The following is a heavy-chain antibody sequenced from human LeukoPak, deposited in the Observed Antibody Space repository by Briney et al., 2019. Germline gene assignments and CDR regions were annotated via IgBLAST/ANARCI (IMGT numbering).Heavy chain of an antibody. CDR3: VREYSSSSGRVFDI. CDR1: GFTFSSYW. J-gene: IGHJ3*02. D-gene: IGHD6-6*01. V-gene: IGHV3-74*01. CDR2: ISTDGSST. Sequence: GGSLRLSCAASGFTFSSYWMHWVRQAPGKGLAWVSRISTDGSSTNSADSVKGRFTISRDNAKNTLYLQMNSLRAEDTAVYYCVREYSSSSGRVFDIWGQGTMVTVSP.